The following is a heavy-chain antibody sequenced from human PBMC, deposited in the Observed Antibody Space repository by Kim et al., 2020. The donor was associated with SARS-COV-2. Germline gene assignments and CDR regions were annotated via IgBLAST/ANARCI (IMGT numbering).Heavy chain of an antibody. J-gene: IGHJ4*02. CDR1: GFTFNSYW. Sequence: GGSLRLSCAASGFTFNSYWMNWVRQAPGKGLEWVANMKQDGSEKNYVDSVKGRFTISRDNAKNSLYLQMNSLRAEDTAVYYCTRGVAFGYWGQGTLVTVSS. CDR2: MKQDGSEK. D-gene: IGHD3-3*01. V-gene: IGHV3-7*01. CDR3: TRGVAFGY.